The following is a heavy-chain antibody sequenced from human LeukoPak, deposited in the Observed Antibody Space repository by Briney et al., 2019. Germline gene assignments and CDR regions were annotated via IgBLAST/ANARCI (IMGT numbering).Heavy chain of an antibody. CDR2: IFHSGIT. CDR3: ARGYGFSVRRGYYFDY. Sequence: SETLSLTCTVSGGSISSSSYYWGWIRQPPGKGLEWIGSIFHSGITYYNPSLKSRVTMSVDTSKNHFYLNLSSVTAADTAVYYCARGYGFSVRRGYYFDYWGQGTLVTVSS. J-gene: IGHJ4*02. CDR1: GGSISSSSYY. D-gene: IGHD5-18*01. V-gene: IGHV4-39*02.